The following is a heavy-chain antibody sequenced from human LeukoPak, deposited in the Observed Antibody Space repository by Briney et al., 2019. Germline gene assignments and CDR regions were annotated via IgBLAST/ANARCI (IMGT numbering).Heavy chain of an antibody. Sequence: PSEALSLTCSVSGGSISSDYWNWIRQPPGKGLEWLGYIYTSGNTDYNPSLKSRVTISVDTSKKQFSLKLSSVTAADTAVYYCARAPSPMYSSSAPLDYWGQGTLVIVSS. V-gene: IGHV4-4*09. CDR1: GGSISSDY. J-gene: IGHJ4*02. D-gene: IGHD6-6*01. CDR3: ARAPSPMYSSSAPLDY. CDR2: IYTSGNT.